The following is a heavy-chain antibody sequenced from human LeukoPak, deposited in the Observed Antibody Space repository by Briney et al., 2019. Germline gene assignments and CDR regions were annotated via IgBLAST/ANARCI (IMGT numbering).Heavy chain of an antibody. D-gene: IGHD3-10*01. V-gene: IGHV4-34*01. CDR2: INHSGST. CDR3: ARVDVLLWFGELSSHAFDI. Sequence: SETLSLTCAVYGGSFSGYYWSWIRQPPGKGLEWIGEINHSGSTNYNPSLMSRVTISVDTSKNQFSLKLSSVTAADTVVYYCARVDVLLWFGELSSHAFDIWGQGTMVTVSS. J-gene: IGHJ3*02. CDR1: GGSFSGYY.